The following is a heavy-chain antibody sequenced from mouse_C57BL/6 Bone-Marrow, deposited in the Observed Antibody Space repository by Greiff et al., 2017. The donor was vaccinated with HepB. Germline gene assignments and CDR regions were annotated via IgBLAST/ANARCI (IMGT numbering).Heavy chain of an antibody. CDR1: GYTFTSYW. CDR3: ASYDYYGSSGWFAY. Sequence: QVQLQQPGAELVRPGSSVKLSCKASGYTFTSYWMHWVKQRPIQGLEWIGNIDPSDSETHYNQKFKDKATLTVDKSSSTAYMQLSSLTSEDSAVYYCASYDYYGSSGWFAYWGQGTLVTVSA. V-gene: IGHV1-52*01. J-gene: IGHJ3*01. D-gene: IGHD1-1*01. CDR2: IDPSDSET.